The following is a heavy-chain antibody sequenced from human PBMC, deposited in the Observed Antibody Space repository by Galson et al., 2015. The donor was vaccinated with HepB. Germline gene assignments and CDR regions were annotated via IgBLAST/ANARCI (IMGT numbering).Heavy chain of an antibody. CDR2: IWYDGSNK. V-gene: IGHV3-33*01. CDR3: ARDHLQGSMYYYDSSASFDY. CDR1: GFTFSSYG. D-gene: IGHD3-22*01. Sequence: SLRLSCAASGFTFSSYGMHWVRRAPGKGLEWVAVIWYDGSNKYYADSVKGRFTISRDNSKNTLYLQMNSLRAEDTAVYYCARDHLQGSMYYYDSSASFDYWGQGTLVTVSS. J-gene: IGHJ4*02.